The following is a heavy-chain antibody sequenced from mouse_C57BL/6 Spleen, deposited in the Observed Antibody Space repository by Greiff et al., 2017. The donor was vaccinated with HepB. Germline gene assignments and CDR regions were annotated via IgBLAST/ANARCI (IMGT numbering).Heavy chain of an antibody. J-gene: IGHJ3*01. V-gene: IGHV10-1*01. Sequence: EVKLVESGGGLVQPKGSLKLSCAASGFSFNTYAMNWVRQAPGKGLEWVARIRSKSNNYATYYADSVKDRFTISRDDSESMLYLQMNNLKTEDTAMYYCVRQSSYGAWFAYWGQGTLVTVSA. CDR3: VRQSSYGAWFAY. D-gene: IGHD1-1*01. CDR1: GFSFNTYA. CDR2: IRSKSNNYAT.